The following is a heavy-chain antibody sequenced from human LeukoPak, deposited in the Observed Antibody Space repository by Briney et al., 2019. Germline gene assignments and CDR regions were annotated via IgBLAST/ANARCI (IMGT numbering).Heavy chain of an antibody. J-gene: IGHJ4*02. CDR1: GYTFAGYY. CDR2: IVPNNGGT. Sequence: ASVKVSCKTSGYTFAGYYMHWVRQAPGQGLEWMGWIVPNNGGTNYAQEFQGRVTMTRDTSISTAFMELSRLRSDDTAIYYCARANQNYFDYWGQGTLVTVSS. CDR3: ARANQNYFDY. D-gene: IGHD1-14*01. V-gene: IGHV1-2*02.